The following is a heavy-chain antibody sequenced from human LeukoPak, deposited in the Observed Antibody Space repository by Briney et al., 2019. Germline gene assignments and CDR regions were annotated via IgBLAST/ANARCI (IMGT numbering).Heavy chain of an antibody. D-gene: IGHD6-19*01. V-gene: IGHV4-59*08. CDR2: IYYSGST. Sequence: SETPSLTCTVSGGSISSYYWSWIRQPPGKGLEWIGYIYYSGSTNYNPSLKSRVTISVDTSKNQFSLKLSSVTAADTAVYYCARTGTYSSGWYGYYFDYWGQGTLVTVSS. CDR3: ARTGTYSSGWYGYYFDY. J-gene: IGHJ4*02. CDR1: GGSISSYY.